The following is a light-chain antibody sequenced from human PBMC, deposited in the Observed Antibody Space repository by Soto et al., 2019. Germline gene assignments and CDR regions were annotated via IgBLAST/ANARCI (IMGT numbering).Light chain of an antibody. CDR1: SGHSSYI. CDR3: ETWDSNTVV. J-gene: IGLJ2*01. V-gene: IGLV4-60*03. CDR2: LEGSGSY. Sequence: QSVLTQSSSASASLGSSVKLTCTLSSGHSSYIIAWHQQQPGKAPRYLMKLEGSGSYNKGSGVPDRFSGSSSGADRYLTISNPQSEDEADYYCETWDSNTVVFGGGTKLTVL.